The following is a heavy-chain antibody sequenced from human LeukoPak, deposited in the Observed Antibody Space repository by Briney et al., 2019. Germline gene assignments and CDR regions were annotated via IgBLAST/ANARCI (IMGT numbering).Heavy chain of an antibody. Sequence: SETLSLTCTVSGGSISSSSYYWGWIRQPPGKGLEWIGEVYHSGSTNYNPSLKSRVTISVDKSKNQFSLKLSSVTAADTAVYYCAGAYCGGDCYSGRTFDIWGQGTMVTVSS. D-gene: IGHD2-21*02. CDR3: AGAYCGGDCYSGRTFDI. CDR1: GGSISSSSYY. CDR2: VYHSGST. J-gene: IGHJ3*02. V-gene: IGHV4-39*07.